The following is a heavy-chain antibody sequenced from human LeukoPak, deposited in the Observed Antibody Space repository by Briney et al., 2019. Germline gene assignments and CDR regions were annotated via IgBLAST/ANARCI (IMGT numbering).Heavy chain of an antibody. CDR2: IIPIFGIA. CDR1: GGTFSSYA. J-gene: IGHJ6*02. D-gene: IGHD2-2*01. V-gene: IGHV1-69*13. CDR3: ARDPLRPESYQLPHYYYYYGMDV. Sequence: VASVKVSCKASGGTFSSYAISWVRQAPGQGLEWMGGIIPIFGIANYAQKFQGRVTITADEPTSTAYMELSSLRSEDTAVYYCARDPLRPESYQLPHYYYYYGMDVWGQGTTVTVSS.